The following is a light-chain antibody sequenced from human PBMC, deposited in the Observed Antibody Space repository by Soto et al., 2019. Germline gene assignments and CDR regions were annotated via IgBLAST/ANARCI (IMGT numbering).Light chain of an antibody. CDR3: QQYNNWPPA. Sequence: EIVMAQSPATLSVSPGERATLSCRASQSVSGNLAWYQQKPGQAPRLLIYGASTRATGIPARFSGSGSGTEFTLTVSSLQSEDFAVYYCQQYNNWPPAFGQGTKVEIK. J-gene: IGKJ1*01. V-gene: IGKV3-15*01. CDR1: QSVSGN. CDR2: GAS.